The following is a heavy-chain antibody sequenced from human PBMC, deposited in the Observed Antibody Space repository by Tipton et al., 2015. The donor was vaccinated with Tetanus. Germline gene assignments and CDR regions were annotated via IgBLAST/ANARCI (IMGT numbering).Heavy chain of an antibody. V-gene: IGHV4-61*01. D-gene: IGHD3-3*01. CDR1: GGSLSNSLYY. J-gene: IGHJ4*02. Sequence: TLSLTCAVSGGSLSNSLYYWGWIRQPPGKGLEWLAYISYSGSTNSNYSLKSRITISQDTSKNQFSLKLTSVTAADTAVYYCARANYDFPKKGPFDSWGQGSLVIVSS. CDR2: ISYSGST. CDR3: ARANYDFPKKGPFDS.